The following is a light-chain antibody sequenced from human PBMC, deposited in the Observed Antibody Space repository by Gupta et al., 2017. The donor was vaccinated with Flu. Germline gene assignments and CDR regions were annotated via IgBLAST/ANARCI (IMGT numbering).Light chain of an antibody. J-gene: IGKJ1*01. CDR3: QQDNNSWT. Sequence: EIVMTQSPATLSVSPGERATISCRASQSVSSNLAWYQQKPCQAPRLLIYGAATRAIGIPDRFSGTGSVTEFTRTSSSRQYEDFAVYFGQQDNNSWTFRQGARLRIK. CDR1: QSVSSN. V-gene: IGKV3-15*01. CDR2: GAA.